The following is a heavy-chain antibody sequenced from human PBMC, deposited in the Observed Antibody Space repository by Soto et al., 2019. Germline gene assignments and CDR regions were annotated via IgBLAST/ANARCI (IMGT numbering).Heavy chain of an antibody. CDR1: GFSFSNHN. CDR3: ALSDNYHLDC. CDR2: ISTSGSSI. Sequence: EVQLVESGGGLVQPGGSLRLSCAASGFSFSNHNMNWVRQAPGKGLEWISYISTSGSSIYYADSVKGRFTISRDNAKNSLYLQMNSLRGEHMAVYYCALSDNYHLDCWGQGTLVTVSS. J-gene: IGHJ4*02. V-gene: IGHV3-48*01. D-gene: IGHD1-1*01.